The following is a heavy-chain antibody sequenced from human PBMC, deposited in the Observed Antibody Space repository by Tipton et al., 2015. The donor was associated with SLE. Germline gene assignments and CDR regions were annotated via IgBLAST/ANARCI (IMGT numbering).Heavy chain of an antibody. Sequence: TLSLTCTVSGDSISSYYWSWIRQPPGKGLEWIGYIYYSGSTNYNPSLKSRVTMSLDTSKNQFSLTLTSVTAADTAVYYCARDSGSAWSYFDYWGQGSLVAVSS. CDR3: ARDSGSAWSYFDY. V-gene: IGHV4-59*01. CDR1: GDSISSYY. CDR2: IYYSGST. J-gene: IGHJ4*02. D-gene: IGHD6-13*01.